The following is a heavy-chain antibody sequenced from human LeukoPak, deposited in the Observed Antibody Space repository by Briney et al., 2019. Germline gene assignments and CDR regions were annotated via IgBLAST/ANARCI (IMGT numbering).Heavy chain of an antibody. CDR2: IKQDGSEK. CDR3: ARASSSWYVVYYYYYMDV. CDR1: GFTFSSYW. J-gene: IGHJ6*03. V-gene: IGHV3-7*01. D-gene: IGHD6-13*01. Sequence: GGSLRLSCAASGFTFSSYWMSWVRQAPGKGLEWVANIKQDGSEKYYVDSVEGRFTISRDNAKNSLYLQMNSLRAEDTAVYYCARASSSWYVVYYYYYMDVWGKGTTVTVSS.